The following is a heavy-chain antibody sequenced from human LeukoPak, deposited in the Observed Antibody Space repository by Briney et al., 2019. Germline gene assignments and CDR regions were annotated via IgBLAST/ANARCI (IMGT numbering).Heavy chain of an antibody. V-gene: IGHV4-4*02. Sequence: PAGTLPHLCAVSGGSISSGSWWSRVRQPPGKGLEWIGEIYHGGNTNYNPSLESRVTISVDRSKNRLSLKLSSVTAADTAVYYWARVGYTYATDCSGQRSLVTVSS. CDR2: IYHGGNT. CDR3: ARVGYTYATDC. D-gene: IGHD5-18*01. J-gene: IGHJ4*02. CDR1: GGSISSGSW.